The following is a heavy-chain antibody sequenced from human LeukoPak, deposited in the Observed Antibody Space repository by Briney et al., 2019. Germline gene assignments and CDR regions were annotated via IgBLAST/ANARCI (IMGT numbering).Heavy chain of an antibody. CDR2: IYTSGST. V-gene: IGHV4-4*07. D-gene: IGHD6-13*01. J-gene: IGHJ5*02. Sequence: SETLSLTCTVPGGSISSYYWSWIRQPAGKGLEWIGRIYTSGSTNYNPSLKSRVTMSVDTSKNQFSLKLSSVTAADTAVCYCARLRAAAANNWFDPWGQGTLVTVSS. CDR1: GGSISSYY. CDR3: ARLRAAAANNWFDP.